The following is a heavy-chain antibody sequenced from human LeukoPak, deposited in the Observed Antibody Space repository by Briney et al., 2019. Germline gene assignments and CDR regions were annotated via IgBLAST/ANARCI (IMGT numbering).Heavy chain of an antibody. CDR1: GYTFTSYG. J-gene: IGHJ6*02. V-gene: IGHV1-18*01. CDR3: ARGWSSSWFEGYYYYYGMDV. D-gene: IGHD6-13*01. CDR2: ISAYNGST. Sequence: ASVKVSCKASGYTFTSYGISWVRQAPGQGLEWMGWISAYNGSTNYAQKLQGRVTMTTDTSTSTAYMELRSLRSDDTAVYYCARGWSSSWFEGYYYYYGMDVWGQGTTVTVFS.